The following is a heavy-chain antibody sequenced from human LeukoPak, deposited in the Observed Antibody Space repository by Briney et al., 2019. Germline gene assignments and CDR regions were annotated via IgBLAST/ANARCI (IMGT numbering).Heavy chain of an antibody. J-gene: IGHJ4*02. D-gene: IGHD5-18*01. V-gene: IGHV3-49*03. Sequence: LPGGSLRLSCTSSGFTFGTYAVSWFRQAPGKGLEWVAFIRSKTFGGTTEYAASVEGRFTISRDDSKSIANLQMNSLKTEDTAVYYCTRYSGRTDYWGQGNLVTVSS. CDR1: GFTFGTYA. CDR2: IRSKTFGGTT. CDR3: TRYSGRTDY.